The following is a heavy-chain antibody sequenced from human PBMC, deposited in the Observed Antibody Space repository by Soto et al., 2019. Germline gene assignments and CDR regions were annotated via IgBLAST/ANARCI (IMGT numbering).Heavy chain of an antibody. CDR3: ATGTVEMAKMWAYRFDY. Sequence: VASVKVSCKVSGYTLTELSMHWVRQAPGKGLEWMGGFDPEDGETIYAQKFQGRVTMTEDTSTDTAYMELSSLRSEDTAVYYCATGTVEMAKMWAYRFDYWGQGTLVTVSS. D-gene: IGHD3-16*01. CDR2: FDPEDGET. J-gene: IGHJ4*02. V-gene: IGHV1-24*01. CDR1: GYTLTELS.